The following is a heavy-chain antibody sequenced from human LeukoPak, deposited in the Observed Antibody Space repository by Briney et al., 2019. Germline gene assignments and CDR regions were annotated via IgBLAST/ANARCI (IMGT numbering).Heavy chain of an antibody. J-gene: IGHJ4*02. V-gene: IGHV4-61*08. CDR3: ARGQWFRAF. CDR1: GGSISSGGFY. D-gene: IGHD3-10*01. Sequence: SETLSLTCTVSGGSISSGGFYWTWIRQPPGKGLEWIGEIHYSGSATYNPSLKSRVTISVDTSKNQFSLKMNSVTAADTAVYYCARGQWFRAFWSRGTPVTVSS. CDR2: IHYSGSA.